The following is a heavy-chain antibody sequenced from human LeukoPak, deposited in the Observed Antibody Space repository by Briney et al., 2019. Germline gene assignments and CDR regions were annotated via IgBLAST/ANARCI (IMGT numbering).Heavy chain of an antibody. Sequence: GGSLRLSCAASGFTFSSYSMNWVRQAPGKGLEWVANIKQDGSEKYYVDSVKGRFTISRDNAKNSLYLQMNSLRAEDTAVYYCARDATLYYYDSSGYTHDAFDIWGQGTMVTVSS. J-gene: IGHJ3*02. V-gene: IGHV3-7*01. CDR2: IKQDGSEK. CDR3: ARDATLYYYDSSGYTHDAFDI. CDR1: GFTFSSYS. D-gene: IGHD3-22*01.